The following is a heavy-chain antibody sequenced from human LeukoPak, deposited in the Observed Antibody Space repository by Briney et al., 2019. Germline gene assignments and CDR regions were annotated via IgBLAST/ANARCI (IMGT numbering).Heavy chain of an antibody. CDR1: GGSISSYY. CDR2: IYYSGST. D-gene: IGHD3-10*01. Sequence: SGTLSLTCTVSGGSISSYYWSWIRQPPGKGLEWIGYIYYSGSTNYNPSLKSRVTISVDTSKNQFSLKLSSVTAADTAVYYCARYYYGSGSYYNAATFNWFDPWGQGTLVTVSS. V-gene: IGHV4-59*01. CDR3: ARYYYGSGSYYNAATFNWFDP. J-gene: IGHJ5*02.